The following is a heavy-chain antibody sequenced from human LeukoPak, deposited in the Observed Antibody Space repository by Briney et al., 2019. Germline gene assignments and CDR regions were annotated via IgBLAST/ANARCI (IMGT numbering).Heavy chain of an antibody. CDR1: GYTFTDYY. J-gene: IGHJ3*02. CDR3: AGDHDSSGRTDDAFDI. CDR2: INPNSGDT. Sequence: ASVKVSCKASGYTFTDYYIHWVRQAPGQGLEWMGRINPNSGDTNYAQKFQGRVTMTRDTSISTAFMALRSLTSGDTAVYYCAGDHDSSGRTDDAFDIWGQGTMVTVSS. D-gene: IGHD3-22*01. V-gene: IGHV1-2*06.